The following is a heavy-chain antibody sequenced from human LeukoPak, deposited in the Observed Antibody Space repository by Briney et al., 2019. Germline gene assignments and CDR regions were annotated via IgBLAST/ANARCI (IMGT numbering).Heavy chain of an antibody. J-gene: IGHJ4*02. CDR1: GFTLSSYA. Sequence: PGGSLRLSCAASGFTLSSYAMSWVRQAPGKGLEWVSSISSSGSYIYYADSVKGRFTISRDNAKNSLYLQMNSLRAEDTAVFYCARGPAYYYDSSGYYSASDYWGQGTLVTVSS. D-gene: IGHD3-22*01. V-gene: IGHV3-21*01. CDR3: ARGPAYYYDSSGYYSASDY. CDR2: ISSSGSYI.